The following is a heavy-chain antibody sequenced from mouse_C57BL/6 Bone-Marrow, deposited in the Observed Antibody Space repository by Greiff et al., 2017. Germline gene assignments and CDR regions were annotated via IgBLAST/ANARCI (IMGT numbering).Heavy chain of an antibody. CDR1: GYTFTGYW. CDR3: ATAPSWFAY. J-gene: IGHJ3*01. Sequence: VQRVESGAELMKPGASVKLSCKATGYTFTGYWIEWVKQRPGHGLEWIGEILPGSGSTNYNEKFKGKATLTADTSSNTAYMQLSSLTTEDSAIYYCATAPSWFAYWGQGTLVTVSA. V-gene: IGHV1-9*01. CDR2: ILPGSGST. D-gene: IGHD3-1*01.